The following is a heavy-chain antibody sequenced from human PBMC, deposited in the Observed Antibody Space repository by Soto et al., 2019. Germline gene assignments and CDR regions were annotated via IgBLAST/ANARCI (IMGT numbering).Heavy chain of an antibody. CDR3: ASSAGLDHLLNYYGLNV. Sequence: QMLLVQSSAEVKKPGSSVKVSCKASGGTFTSTAFSWVRQAPGQGLEWMGGIIPVLGTPNYAQKFQARLTVTADASTTTVHKELSSLRSDDTAVYYCASSAGLDHLLNYYGLNVWGQGTTVTVSS. J-gene: IGHJ6*02. V-gene: IGHV1-69*01. CDR1: GGTFTSTA. D-gene: IGHD6-13*01. CDR2: IIPVLGTP.